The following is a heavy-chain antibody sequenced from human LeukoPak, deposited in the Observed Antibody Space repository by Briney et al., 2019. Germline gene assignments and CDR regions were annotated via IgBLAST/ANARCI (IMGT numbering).Heavy chain of an antibody. CDR1: GGSISSYY. CDR2: IYYSGST. Sequence: PSETLSLTCTVSGGSISSYYWSWIRQPPGKGLEWIGYIYYSGSTNYNPSLKSRVTISVDTSKNQFSLKLSSVTAADTAVYYCARGGQYYYDTLVSMDVWGKGTTDTVSS. J-gene: IGHJ6*03. D-gene: IGHD3-22*01. CDR3: ARGGQYYYDTLVSMDV. V-gene: IGHV4-59*01.